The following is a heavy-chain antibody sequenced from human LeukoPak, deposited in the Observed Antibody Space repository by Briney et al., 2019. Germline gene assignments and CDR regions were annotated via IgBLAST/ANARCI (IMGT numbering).Heavy chain of an antibody. CDR1: GFAFTTYA. V-gene: IGHV3-23*01. CDR2: ISGSGGST. CDR3: ARDMVEATTRGIDY. D-gene: IGHD5-12*01. J-gene: IGHJ4*02. Sequence: PGGSLRLSCGAAGFAFTTYAFNWVRQAPGKGLEWVSGISGSGGSTYYADSVKGRFTISRDDAKNSLYLQMNTLRAEDTGVYYCARDMVEATTRGIDYWGQGTLVTVSS.